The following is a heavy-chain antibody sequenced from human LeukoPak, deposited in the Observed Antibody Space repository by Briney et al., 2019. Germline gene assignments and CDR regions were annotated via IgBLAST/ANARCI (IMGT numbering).Heavy chain of an antibody. D-gene: IGHD2-21*02. J-gene: IGHJ4*02. Sequence: PGGSLRLSCAASGFTFSNYWMHWVRQAPGKGLVWVSSIYSDGRATYYADSVKGRFTISRDNAKNTLYLQMNTLRVEDAAVYYCARDLYHGSDRWRQGTLVTVSS. CDR2: IYSDGRAT. V-gene: IGHV3-74*01. CDR1: GFTFSNYW. CDR3: ARDLYHGSDR.